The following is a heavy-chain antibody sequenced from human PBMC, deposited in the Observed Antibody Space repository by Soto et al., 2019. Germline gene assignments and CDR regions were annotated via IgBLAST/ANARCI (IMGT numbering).Heavy chain of an antibody. CDR3: AKPTGYHYFDY. Sequence: PGGSLRLSCAASGFTFSSYAMSWVRQAPGKGLEWVSTILASGGSTYYADSVKGRFTISRDNSKNTLYLQMNSLRAEDTALYYCAKPTGYHYFDYWGQGTLVTVSS. CDR1: GFTFSSYA. D-gene: IGHD4-17*01. J-gene: IGHJ4*02. V-gene: IGHV3-23*01. CDR2: ILASGGST.